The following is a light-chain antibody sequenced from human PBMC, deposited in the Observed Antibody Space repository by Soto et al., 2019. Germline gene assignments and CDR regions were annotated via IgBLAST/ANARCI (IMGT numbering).Light chain of an antibody. V-gene: IGKV3-20*01. CDR3: QQYGSSLLT. J-gene: IGKJ4*01. CDR1: QSVSSSY. CDR2: NTS. Sequence: EIVLTQSPGTLSLSPGERATLSCRASQSVSSSYLAWYQQKPGQAPRLLIYNTSNRATGIPDRFSGSGSGTDFTLTISRLELEDFAVYYCQQYGSSLLTFGGGTKVEIK.